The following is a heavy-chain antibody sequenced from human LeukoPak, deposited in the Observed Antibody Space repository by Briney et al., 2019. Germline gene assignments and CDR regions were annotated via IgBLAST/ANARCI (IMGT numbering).Heavy chain of an antibody. CDR3: SRDIGGTPFY. CDR2: INTGNGNT. Sequence: ASVKVSCKASGYSFAHYPMHWVRQAPGQRLEWMGRINTGNGNTIYSQKFQGRVTFTRDTSASTAYMELSSLTSEDTAVYYCSRDIGGTPFYWGQGTLVPVSS. V-gene: IGHV1-3*04. D-gene: IGHD2-15*01. J-gene: IGHJ4*02. CDR1: GYSFAHYP.